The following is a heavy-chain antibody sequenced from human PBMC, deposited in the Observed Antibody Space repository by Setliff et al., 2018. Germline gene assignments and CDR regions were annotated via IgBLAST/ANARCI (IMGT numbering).Heavy chain of an antibody. D-gene: IGHD3-10*01. Sequence: GASVKVSCKASGYTFTRYYMHWVRQAPGQGLEWMGIINPSGGSTSYAQKFQGRVTMTRDTSTSTVYMELSSLRSEDTAVYYCARARTGSPLAGNWFDPWGQGTRVTVS. CDR1: GYTFTRYY. CDR2: INPSGGST. V-gene: IGHV1-46*01. CDR3: ARARTGSPLAGNWFDP. J-gene: IGHJ5*02.